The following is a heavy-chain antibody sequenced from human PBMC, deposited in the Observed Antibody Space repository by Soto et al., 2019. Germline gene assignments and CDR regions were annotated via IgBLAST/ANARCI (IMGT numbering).Heavy chain of an antibody. CDR1: GGSFSGYY. V-gene: IGHV4-34*01. D-gene: IGHD2-8*02. Sequence: SETLSLTCAVYGGSFSGYYWTWIRQPPGTGLEWIGEINHSGSTNYNPSLKSRATISVGTSKNQFSLKLTSVTAADTAVYYCARDKITGLFDYWGQGTLVTVS. CDR3: ARDKITGLFDY. J-gene: IGHJ4*02. CDR2: INHSGST.